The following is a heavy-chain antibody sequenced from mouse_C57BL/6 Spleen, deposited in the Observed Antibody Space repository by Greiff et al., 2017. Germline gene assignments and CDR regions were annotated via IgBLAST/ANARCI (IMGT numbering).Heavy chain of an antibody. D-gene: IGHD1-1*01. V-gene: IGHV5-17*01. CDR3: ARNYYGNAMDY. J-gene: IGHJ4*01. Sequence: EVKLVESGGGLVKPGGSLKLSCAASGFTFSDYGMHRVRQAPEKGLEWVAYISSGSSTIYYADTVKGRFTISRDNAKNTLFLQMTSLRSEDTAMYYCARNYYGNAMDYWGQGTSVTVSS. CDR2: ISSGSSTI. CDR1: GFTFSDYG.